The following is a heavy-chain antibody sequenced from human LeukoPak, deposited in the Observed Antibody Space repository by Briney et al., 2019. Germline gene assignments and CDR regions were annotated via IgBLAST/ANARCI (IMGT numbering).Heavy chain of an antibody. V-gene: IGHV4-38-2*02. D-gene: IGHD2/OR15-2a*01. Sequence: SETLSLPCAFSGSPSMYGYYWGWVRPPPGRWLELIGNIHHTGTTYYNPSLKSRLTISVDPSKTQFSLKLSSVTAADTAVYYCAREVIRRPFLFYFDTWGQGALVTVSS. CDR3: AREVIRRPFLFYFDT. CDR2: IHHTGTT. J-gene: IGHJ4*02. CDR1: GSPSMYGYY.